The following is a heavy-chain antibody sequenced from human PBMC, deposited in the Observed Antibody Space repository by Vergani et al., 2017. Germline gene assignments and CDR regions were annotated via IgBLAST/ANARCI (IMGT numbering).Heavy chain of an antibody. CDR3: ARAPWELHYWYFDL. CDR2: ISSSGSTI. Sequence: QVQLVESGGGVVQPGRSLRLSCAASGFTFSDYYMSWIRQAPGKGLEWVSYISSSGSTIYYADSVKGRFTISRDNAKNSLYLQMNSLRAEDTAVYYCARAPWELHYWYFDLWGRGTLVTVSS. D-gene: IGHD1-26*01. J-gene: IGHJ2*01. CDR1: GFTFSDYY. V-gene: IGHV3-11*01.